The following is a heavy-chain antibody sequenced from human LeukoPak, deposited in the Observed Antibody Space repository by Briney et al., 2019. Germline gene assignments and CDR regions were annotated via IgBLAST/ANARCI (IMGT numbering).Heavy chain of an antibody. CDR1: GGSFSGYY. CDR2: INHSGST. Sequence: SETLSLTCAVYGGSFSGYYWSWIRQPPGKGLGWIGEINHSGSTNYNPSLRSRVTISVDTSKNQFSLKLSSVTAADTAVYYCARVRPTGRGVFDPWGQGTLVTVSS. CDR3: ARVRPTGRGVFDP. J-gene: IGHJ5*02. V-gene: IGHV4-34*01. D-gene: IGHD3-16*01.